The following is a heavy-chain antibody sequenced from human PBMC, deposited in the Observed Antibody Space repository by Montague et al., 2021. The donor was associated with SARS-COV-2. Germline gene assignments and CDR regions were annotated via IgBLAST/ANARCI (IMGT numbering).Heavy chain of an antibody. CDR3: ARHGYYETYYAFDI. D-gene: IGHD3-22*01. Sequence: IYYTGSTYYNPSLKSRVTISVDTSKNQFSLKLSSVTAADTAVYYCARHGYYETYYAFDIWGQGKMVTVSS. V-gene: IGHV4-39*01. CDR2: IYYTGST. J-gene: IGHJ3*02.